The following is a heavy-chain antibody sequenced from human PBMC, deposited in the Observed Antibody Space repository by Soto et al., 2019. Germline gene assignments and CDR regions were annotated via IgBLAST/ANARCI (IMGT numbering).Heavy chain of an antibody. V-gene: IGHV1-2*04. Sequence: ASVKVSCKASGYTFTGYYMHWVRQAPGQGLEWMGWINPNSGGTNYAQKSQGWVTMTRDTSISTAYMELSRLRSDDTAVYYCARARTRYDLWSGYYSPNYYYYGTDVWGQGTTVTVSS. CDR1: GYTFTGYY. J-gene: IGHJ6*02. D-gene: IGHD3-3*01. CDR2: INPNSGGT. CDR3: ARARTRYDLWSGYYSPNYYYYGTDV.